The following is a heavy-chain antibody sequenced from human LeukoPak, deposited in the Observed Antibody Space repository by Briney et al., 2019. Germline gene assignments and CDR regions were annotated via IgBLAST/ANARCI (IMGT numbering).Heavy chain of an antibody. Sequence: PGGSLRFSCAASGFTFSNAWMSWVRQAPGKGLEWVCRIKYKAAGGTADYAAPVRGRFTVSRDDSKNTLYLQMNRLKTEDTAVYYCTTDRQGPGPDVSYFEYWGQGTQVTVTS. V-gene: IGHV3-15*01. CDR1: GFTFSNAW. D-gene: IGHD5/OR15-5a*01. CDR3: TTDRQGPGPDVSYFEY. CDR2: IKYKAAGGTA. J-gene: IGHJ4*02.